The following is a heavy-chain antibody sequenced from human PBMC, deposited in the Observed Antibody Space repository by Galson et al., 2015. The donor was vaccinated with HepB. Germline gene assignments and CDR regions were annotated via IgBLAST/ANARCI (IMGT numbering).Heavy chain of an antibody. CDR2: INHSGST. D-gene: IGHD3-22*01. J-gene: IGHJ5*02. Sequence: SETLSLTCAVYGGSFSGYYWSWIRQPPGKGLEWIGEINHSGSTNYNPSLKSRVTISVDKSKNQFSLKLSSVTAADTAVYYCAREITTSLPGSNWFDPWGQGTLVTVSS. CDR1: GGSFSGYY. V-gene: IGHV4-34*01. CDR3: AREITTSLPGSNWFDP.